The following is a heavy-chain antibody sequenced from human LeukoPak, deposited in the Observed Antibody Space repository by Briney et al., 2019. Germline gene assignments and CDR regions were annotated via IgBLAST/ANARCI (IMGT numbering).Heavy chain of an antibody. CDR1: GFTFSSYS. CDR3: ARAPRSRQVVPAGVIGY. J-gene: IGHJ4*02. CDR2: ISSSSSYI. D-gene: IGHD2-2*01. V-gene: IGHV3-21*01. Sequence: GGSLRLSCAASGFTFSSYSMNWVRQAPGKGLEWVSSISSSSSYIYYADSVKGRITISRDNAKNSLYLQMNSLRAEDTAVYYCARAPRSRQVVPAGVIGYWGQGTLVTVSS.